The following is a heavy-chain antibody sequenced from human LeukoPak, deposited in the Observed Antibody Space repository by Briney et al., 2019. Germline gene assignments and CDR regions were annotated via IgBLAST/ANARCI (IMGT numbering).Heavy chain of an antibody. V-gene: IGHV4-4*07. D-gene: IGHD2-2*01. CDR1: DGSISSYY. CDR3: AREAPDIVVVPAAIVGPPSYYYYMDV. Sequence: SETLSLTCTVSDGSISSYYWSWIRQPAGKGLEWIGRIYTSGSTNYNPSLKSRVTMSVDTSKNQFSLKLSSVTAADTAAYYCAREAPDIVVVPAAIVGPPSYYYYMDVWGKGTTATVSS. J-gene: IGHJ6*03. CDR2: IYTSGST.